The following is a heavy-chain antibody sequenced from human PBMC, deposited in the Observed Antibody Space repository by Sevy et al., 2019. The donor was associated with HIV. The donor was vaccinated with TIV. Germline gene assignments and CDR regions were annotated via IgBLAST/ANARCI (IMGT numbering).Heavy chain of an antibody. D-gene: IGHD6-19*01. CDR1: GGSFRDYF. CDR3: ARGGGIYSGGFFPGEEKQRFDF. Sequence: SETLSLTCAVSGGSFRDYFWTWIRQSPGKGLEWIGGITQRGSTNYNPSLKSRVAISVDTSNHHVSLRLTSVTGADTAVYYCARGGGIYSGGFFPGEEKQRFDFWGQRTLVTVSS. CDR2: ITQRGST. J-gene: IGHJ4*01. V-gene: IGHV4-34*01.